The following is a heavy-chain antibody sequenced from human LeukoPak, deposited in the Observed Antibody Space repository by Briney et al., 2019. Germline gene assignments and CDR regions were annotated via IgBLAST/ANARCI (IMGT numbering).Heavy chain of an antibody. CDR2: IKQEGSEK. J-gene: IGHJ4*02. Sequence: GGSLRLSCVASGFSFGKYWMSWVRQAPGKGLEWVANIKQEGSEKYYVDSVKGRFTISRDNAKNTLYLQMNSLRAEDTAVYYCAREDWGFDYWGQGTLVTVSS. D-gene: IGHD3-16*01. CDR3: AREDWGFDY. CDR1: GFSFGKYW. V-gene: IGHV3-7*03.